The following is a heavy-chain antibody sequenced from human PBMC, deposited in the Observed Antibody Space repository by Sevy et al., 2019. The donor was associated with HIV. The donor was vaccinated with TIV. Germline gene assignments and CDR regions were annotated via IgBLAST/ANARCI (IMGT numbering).Heavy chain of an antibody. CDR2: IIPIFGTA. J-gene: IGHJ3*02. CDR1: GGTFSSYA. V-gene: IGHV1-69*13. CDR3: ASDLNPITMVRGVIITAGGAFDI. D-gene: IGHD3-10*01. Sequence: ASVKVSCKASGGTFSSYAISWVRQAPGQGLEWMGGIIPIFGTANYAQKFQGRVTITADESTSTAYMELSSLRSEDTAVYYCASDLNPITMVRGVIITAGGAFDIWGQGTMVTVSS.